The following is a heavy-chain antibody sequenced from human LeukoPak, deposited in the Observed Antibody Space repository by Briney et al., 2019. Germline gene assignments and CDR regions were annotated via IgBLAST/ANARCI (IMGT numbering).Heavy chain of an antibody. CDR3: ARRIRNWNAYYFDY. D-gene: IGHD1-1*01. CDR1: GGSISSSSYY. V-gene: IGHV4-39*01. Sequence: PSETLSLTCTVSGGSISSSSYYWGWIRQPPGKGLEWIGSIYYSGSTYYNPSLESRVTISVDTSKNQFSLKLSSVTAADTAVYYCARRIRNWNAYYFDYWGQGTLVTVSS. J-gene: IGHJ4*02. CDR2: IYYSGST.